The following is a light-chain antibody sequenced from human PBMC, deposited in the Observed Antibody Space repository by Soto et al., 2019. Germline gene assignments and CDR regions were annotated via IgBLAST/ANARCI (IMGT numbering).Light chain of an antibody. J-gene: IGKJ1*01. CDR3: QQYNNWPLRT. V-gene: IGKV3-15*01. CDR2: GAS. Sequence: EIVLTQSPATLSSSPGEIATLSCRASQSVSSNLAWYQQKPGQAPRLLIYGASTRATGIPARFSGSGSGTEFTLTISSLQSEDFAVYYCQQYNNWPLRTFGQGTKVDIK. CDR1: QSVSSN.